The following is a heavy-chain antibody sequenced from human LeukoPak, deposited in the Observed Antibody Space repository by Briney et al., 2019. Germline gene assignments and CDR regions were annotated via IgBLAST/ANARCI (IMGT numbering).Heavy chain of an antibody. Sequence: ASVKVSCKASGGTFSSYAISWVRQAPGQGLEWMGGIIPIFGTANYAQKFQGRVTITADKSTSTAYMELSSLRSEDTAVYYCARGGSGYDPDGLNDYWGQGTLVTVSS. J-gene: IGHJ4*02. CDR2: IIPIFGTA. V-gene: IGHV1-69*06. CDR3: ARGGSGYDPDGLNDY. CDR1: GGTFSSYA. D-gene: IGHD5-12*01.